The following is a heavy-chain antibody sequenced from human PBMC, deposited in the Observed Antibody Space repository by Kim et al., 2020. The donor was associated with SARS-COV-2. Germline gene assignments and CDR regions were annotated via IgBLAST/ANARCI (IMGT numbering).Heavy chain of an antibody. D-gene: IGHD2-15*01. CDR2: ILKDGSNI. Sequence: GGSLRLSCVASGFEFGFYGMHWVRQAPGKGLEWLALILKDGSNIYYADSVKGRFTISRDDSNNTLFLQMDNPRADDTALYFCARQQCTGGSCYSPYWGQGTLVTVAS. J-gene: IGHJ4*02. V-gene: IGHV3-33*01. CDR3: ARQQCTGGSCYSPY. CDR1: GFEFGFYG.